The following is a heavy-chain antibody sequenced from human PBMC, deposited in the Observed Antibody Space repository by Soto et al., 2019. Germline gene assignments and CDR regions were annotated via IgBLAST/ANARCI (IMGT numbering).Heavy chain of an antibody. CDR1: AGSISSSSSY. CDR3: ARNYYDGSGHVY. CDR2: GYNSGST. J-gene: IGHJ4*02. Sequence: SETLSLTCTVSAGSISSSSSYWIWIRQPPGKGLEWVGSGYNSGSTHSNPSLKSRVTISVDRSKNQVSLKLSSVTAADTAVYYCARNYYDGSGHVYWGQGTLVTVSS. V-gene: IGHV4-39*01. D-gene: IGHD3-22*01.